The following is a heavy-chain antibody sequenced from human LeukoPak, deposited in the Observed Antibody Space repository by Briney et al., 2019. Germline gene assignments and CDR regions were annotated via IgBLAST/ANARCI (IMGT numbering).Heavy chain of an antibody. V-gene: IGHV3-33*01. Sequence: SGGSLRLSCAASGFTFSSYGMHWVRQAPGKGLEWVAVIWYDGSNKYYADSVKGRFTISRDNSKNTLYLQMNSLRAEDTAVYYCARAGRINAHAFDIWGQGTMVTVSS. J-gene: IGHJ3*02. CDR1: GFTFSSYG. D-gene: IGHD2/OR15-2a*01. CDR3: ARAGRINAHAFDI. CDR2: IWYDGSNK.